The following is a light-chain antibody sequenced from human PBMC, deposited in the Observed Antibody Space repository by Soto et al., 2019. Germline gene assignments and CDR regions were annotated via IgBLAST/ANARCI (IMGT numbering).Light chain of an antibody. Sequence: EIVMTQSPATLSVSPGERATLSCRASQNISSNLAWYQQKPGQAPRLLIDGASTRATGIPARFSGSGSGTELTLTISSLQSEYFAVYYCQQYNNWLWTFGQGTKVEIK. V-gene: IGKV3-15*01. CDR3: QQYNNWLWT. CDR2: GAS. J-gene: IGKJ1*01. CDR1: QNISSN.